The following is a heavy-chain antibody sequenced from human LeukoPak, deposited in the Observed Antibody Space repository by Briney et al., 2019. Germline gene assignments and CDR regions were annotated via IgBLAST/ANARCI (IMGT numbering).Heavy chain of an antibody. D-gene: IGHD1-26*01. V-gene: IGHV3-30-3*01. CDR2: ISYDGSNK. J-gene: IGHJ3*02. Sequence: GGSLRLSCAASGFTFSSYAMHWVRQAPGKGLEWVAVISYDGSNKYYADSVKGRLTISRDNSKNTLYLQMNSLRAEDTAVYYCASSGSYYVRAFDIWGQGTMVTVSS. CDR3: ASSGSYYVRAFDI. CDR1: GFTFSSYA.